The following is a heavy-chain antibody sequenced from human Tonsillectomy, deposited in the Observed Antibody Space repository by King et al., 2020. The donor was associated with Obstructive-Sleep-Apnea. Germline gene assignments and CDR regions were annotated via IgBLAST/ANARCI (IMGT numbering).Heavy chain of an antibody. V-gene: IGHV3-48*01. CDR2: SIMSGSDT. CDR1: GFRVSWLS. D-gene: IGHD7-27*01. J-gene: IGHJ4*02. CDR3: ASDRNWAFDY. Sequence: QLVQSGGGLVHPGGSLTLSCAASGFRVSWLSMNWVRQAPGKGLEWISYSIMSGSDTFYADFWKGRFTISRDAAKDSLYLQLNSLRVEDTAVYYCASDRNWAFDYWGRGTLVTVSA.